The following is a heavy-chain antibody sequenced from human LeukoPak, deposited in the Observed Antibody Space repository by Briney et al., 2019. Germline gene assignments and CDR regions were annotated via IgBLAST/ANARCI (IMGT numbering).Heavy chain of an antibody. J-gene: IGHJ4*02. V-gene: IGHV4-39*01. CDR1: GGSISSSSYY. CDR2: IYYSGST. Sequence: SETLSLACTVSGGSISSSSYYWGWIRQPPGKGLEWIGSIYYSGSTYYNPSLKSRVTISVDTSKNQFSLKLSSVTAADTAVYYCASGYSGSYYSFDYWGQGTLVTVSS. CDR3: ASGYSGSYYSFDY. D-gene: IGHD1-26*01.